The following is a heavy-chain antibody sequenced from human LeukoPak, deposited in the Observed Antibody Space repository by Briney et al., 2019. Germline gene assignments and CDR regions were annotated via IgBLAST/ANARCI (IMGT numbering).Heavy chain of an antibody. CDR3: ARDGVDFWSGVYYYYYMDV. CDR2: IYSGGST. Sequence: GGSLRLSCAASGFTVSSNYMSWVRQAPGKGLEWVSVIYSGGSTYYADSVKGRFTISRDNSKNTLYLQMNSLRAEDTAVYCCARDGVDFWSGVYYYYYMDVWGKGTTVTVSS. V-gene: IGHV3-66*02. J-gene: IGHJ6*03. CDR1: GFTVSSNY. D-gene: IGHD3-3*01.